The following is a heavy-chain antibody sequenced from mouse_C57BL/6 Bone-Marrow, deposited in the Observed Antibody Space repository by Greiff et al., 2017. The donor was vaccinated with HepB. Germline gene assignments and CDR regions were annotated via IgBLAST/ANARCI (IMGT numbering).Heavy chain of an antibody. CDR1: GYTFTDYY. D-gene: IGHD1-1*01. Sequence: EVKLQQSGPELVKPGASVKISCKASGYTFTDYYMNWVKQSHGKSLEWIGDINPNNGGTSYNQKFKGKATLTVDKSSSTAYMELRSLTSEDSAVYYCARNYYGSSCWFAYWGQGTLVTVSA. V-gene: IGHV1-26*01. J-gene: IGHJ3*01. CDR3: ARNYYGSSCWFAY. CDR2: INPNNGGT.